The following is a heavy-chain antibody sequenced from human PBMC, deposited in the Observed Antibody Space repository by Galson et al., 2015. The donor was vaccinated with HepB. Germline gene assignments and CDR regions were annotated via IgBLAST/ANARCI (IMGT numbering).Heavy chain of an antibody. CDR1: GFTFSSYG. CDR2: IWYDGRNK. Sequence: SLRLSCAASGFTFSSYGMHWVRQAPGKGLEWVAVIWYDGRNKYYADSVKGRFTISRDNSKNTLFLQMNSLRAEDTAVYYCARDWSFEGRTLPDYWGQGTLVTVSS. J-gene: IGHJ4*02. D-gene: IGHD3-10*01. CDR3: ARDWSFEGRTLPDY. V-gene: IGHV3-33*01.